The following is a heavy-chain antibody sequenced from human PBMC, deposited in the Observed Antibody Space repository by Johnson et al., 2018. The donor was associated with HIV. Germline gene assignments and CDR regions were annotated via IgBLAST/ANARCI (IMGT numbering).Heavy chain of an antibody. J-gene: IGHJ3*02. CDR2: ISYDGSNK. CDR3: AREWLRSRGGAFDI. V-gene: IGHV3-30-3*01. D-gene: IGHD5-12*01. CDR1: GFTFSSYA. Sequence: QVQLVESGGGVVQPGRSLRLSCAASGFTFSSYAMHWVRQAPGKGLEWVAVISYDGSNKYYADSVKGRFTISRDNSKNPLYLQMNSLRAEDTSVYYCAREWLRSRGGAFDIWGQGTMVTVSS.